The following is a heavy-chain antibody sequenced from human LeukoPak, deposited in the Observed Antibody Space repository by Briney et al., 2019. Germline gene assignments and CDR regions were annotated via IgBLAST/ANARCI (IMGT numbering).Heavy chain of an antibody. CDR1: GGSISSGGYY. Sequence: SETLSLTCTVSGGSISSGGYYWSWLRQHPGKGLEWVGYIYYSGSTYYNPSLKSRVTISVDTSKNQFSLKLSSVTAADTAVYYCARISPNLRLGELSLAGGFDYWGQGTLVTVSS. CDR3: ARISPNLRLGELSLAGGFDY. CDR2: IYYSGST. V-gene: IGHV4-31*03. J-gene: IGHJ4*02. D-gene: IGHD3-16*02.